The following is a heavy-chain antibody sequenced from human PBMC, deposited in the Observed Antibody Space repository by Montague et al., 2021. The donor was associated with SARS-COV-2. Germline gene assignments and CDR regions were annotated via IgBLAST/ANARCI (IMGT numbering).Heavy chain of an antibody. CDR2: INSDGTQK. CDR1: GFTFNNYY. J-gene: IGHJ5*02. CDR3: GRVSNSANAWELDP. Sequence: SLRLSRAASGFTFNNYYMTWFRQAPGKGPEWLANINSDGTQKPSVDFVRGRFTISRDNAQNSLYLQLNSLRVEDTALYYCGRVSNSANAWELDPWGQGPWSPSPQ. D-gene: IGHD1-7*01. V-gene: IGHV3-7*04.